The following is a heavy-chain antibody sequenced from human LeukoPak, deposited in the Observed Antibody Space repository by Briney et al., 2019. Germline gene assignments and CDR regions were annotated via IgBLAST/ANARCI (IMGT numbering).Heavy chain of an antibody. Sequence: GGSLRLSCAASGFTFSNYWMNWVRQAPGKGLQWVANINRDGREEYYVDSVKGRFTISRDNAKNSLSLQMSSLRAEDAAVYYCVGRRTSAAGNFWGQGTLVTVSS. CDR3: VGRRTSAAGNF. CDR2: INRDGREE. J-gene: IGHJ4*02. CDR1: GFTFSNYW. D-gene: IGHD6-13*01. V-gene: IGHV3-7*01.